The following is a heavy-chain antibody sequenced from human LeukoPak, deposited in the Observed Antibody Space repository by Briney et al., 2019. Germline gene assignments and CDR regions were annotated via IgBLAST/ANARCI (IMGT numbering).Heavy chain of an antibody. CDR1: GFTFSSYS. J-gene: IGHJ4*02. Sequence: PGGSLRLSCAASGFTFSSYSMNWVRQAPGKGLEWVSSISSSSSYIYYADSVKGRFTISRDNAKNSLYLQMNSLRAEDTAVYYCARQWYYYGSGDHQHFDYWGQGTLVTVSS. CDR2: ISSSSSYI. CDR3: ARQWYYYGSGDHQHFDY. V-gene: IGHV3-21*01. D-gene: IGHD3-10*01.